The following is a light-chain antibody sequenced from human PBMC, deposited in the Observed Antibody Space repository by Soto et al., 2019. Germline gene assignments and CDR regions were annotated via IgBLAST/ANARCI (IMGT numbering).Light chain of an antibody. Sequence: ENVLTQSPGTLSLSPGERATLSCRASQSVGRDYLAWFQQKPGQAPRLLILDASKRATGIPDRFSGSGSGTDFTLTINRLEPEDFAIYYCQQYASSPITFGQGSRVDIK. CDR2: DAS. CDR3: QQYASSPIT. V-gene: IGKV3-20*01. CDR1: QSVGRDY. J-gene: IGKJ5*01.